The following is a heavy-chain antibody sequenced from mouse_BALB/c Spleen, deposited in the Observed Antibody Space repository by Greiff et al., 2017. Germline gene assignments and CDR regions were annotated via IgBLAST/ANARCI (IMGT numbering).Heavy chain of an antibody. CDR1: GFTFSSYA. D-gene: IGHD3-1*01. Sequence: EVQLVESGGGLVKPGGSLKLSCAASGFTFSSYAMSWVRQTPEKRLEWVATISSGGSYTYYPDSVKGRFTISRDNAKNTLYLQMSSLRSEDTAMYYCARRSSGYDPSYYAMDYWGQGTSVTVSS. V-gene: IGHV5-9-3*01. CDR3: ARRSSGYDPSYYAMDY. J-gene: IGHJ4*01. CDR2: ISSGGSYT.